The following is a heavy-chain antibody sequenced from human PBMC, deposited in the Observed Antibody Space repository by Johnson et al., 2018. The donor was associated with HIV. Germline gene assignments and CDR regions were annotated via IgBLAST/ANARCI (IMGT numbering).Heavy chain of an antibody. J-gene: IGHJ3*02. CDR3: ARDGTPVIAVAGTPPNDYDAFDI. CDR2: IYSGGST. CDR1: GFTVSSNY. D-gene: IGHD6-19*01. V-gene: IGHV3-66*01. Sequence: VQLVESGGGLVQPGRSLRLSCAASGFTVSSNYMSWVRQAPGKGLEWVSIIYSGGSTYYADSVKGRFTISRDNSKNTLYLQMNSLRAEDTAVYYCARDGTPVIAVAGTPPNDYDAFDIWGQGTMVTVSS.